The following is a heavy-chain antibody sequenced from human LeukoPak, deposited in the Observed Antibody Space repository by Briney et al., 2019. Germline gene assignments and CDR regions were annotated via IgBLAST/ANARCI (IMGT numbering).Heavy chain of an antibody. V-gene: IGHV1-2*02. D-gene: IGHD3-10*01. Sequence: ASVKVSCKASGYTFTAYYMHWVRQAPGQGLEWMAWINPKSGDTNFAQKFQGRVTMTRDTSISTAYMELSRLRSDDTAVYYCARGSYGSGPNYFDFWGQGSLVTVSS. CDR1: GYTFTAYY. CDR3: ARGSYGSGPNYFDF. CDR2: INPKSGDT. J-gene: IGHJ4*02.